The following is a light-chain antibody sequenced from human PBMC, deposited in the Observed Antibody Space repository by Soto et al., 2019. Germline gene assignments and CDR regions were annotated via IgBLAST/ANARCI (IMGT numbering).Light chain of an antibody. CDR2: GAS. CDR3: HQYNDWPPMYT. CDR1: QSVGKN. V-gene: IGKV3D-15*01. J-gene: IGKJ2*01. Sequence: EIVMTQSPATLSVSPGDRATLSCRASQSVGKNLAWYQQKPGQAPRLLVYGASTRATDIPPRFSGSGSGTEFSLTISSLQSEDFAVYYCHQYNDWPPMYTFGQGTKVDIK.